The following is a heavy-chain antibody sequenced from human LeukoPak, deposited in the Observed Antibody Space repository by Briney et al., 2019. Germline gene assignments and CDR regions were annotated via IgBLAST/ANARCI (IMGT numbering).Heavy chain of an antibody. CDR1: GYTFTNYY. Sequence: GASVKVSCKASGYTFTNYYMHWVRQAPGQGLEWMGLINPTGDSTAYAQNFQGRVTMTRDMSTSTDYMELSSLRSEDTAIYYCARDNSVGDNAWWFDPWGQGTLVIVSS. J-gene: IGHJ5*02. CDR2: INPTGDST. CDR3: ARDNSVGDNAWWFDP. V-gene: IGHV1-46*01. D-gene: IGHD1-26*01.